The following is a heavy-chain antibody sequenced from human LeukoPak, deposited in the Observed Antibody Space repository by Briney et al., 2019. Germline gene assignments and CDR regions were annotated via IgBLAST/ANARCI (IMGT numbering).Heavy chain of an antibody. CDR3: ARDPVYSGYDVGYYYYYMDV. D-gene: IGHD5-12*01. J-gene: IGHJ6*03. V-gene: IGHV3-74*01. Sequence: PGGSLRLSCAASGFTFSSYWMHWIRHAPGKGLVWVSRIKRDGSSPAYADSVKGRFTISRDNAKNTLYLQMNSLRAEDTAVYYCARDPVYSGYDVGYYYYYMDVWGKGTTVTVSS. CDR1: GFTFSSYW. CDR2: IKRDGSSP.